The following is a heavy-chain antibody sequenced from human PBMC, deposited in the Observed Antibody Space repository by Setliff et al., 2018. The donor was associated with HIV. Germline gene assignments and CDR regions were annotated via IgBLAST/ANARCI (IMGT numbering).Heavy chain of an antibody. CDR2: ISPDGSAT. J-gene: IGHJ4*02. V-gene: IGHV3-7*01. CDR1: GFTFSSAW. CDR3: ARDSSSWYAFYFDC. Sequence: PGGSLRLSCAASGFTFSSAWMGWVRQAPARGLELVANISPDGSATYYGDSVKGRFTISRDNAKNSLYLQMNSLSAEDTAVYDCARDSSSWYAFYFDCWGKGTRVTAPQ. D-gene: IGHD6-13*01.